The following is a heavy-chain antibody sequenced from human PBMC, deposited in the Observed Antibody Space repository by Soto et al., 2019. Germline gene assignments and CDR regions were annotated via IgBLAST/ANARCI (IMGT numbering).Heavy chain of an antibody. D-gene: IGHD3-3*01. J-gene: IGHJ5*02. V-gene: IGHV1-8*01. Sequence: ASVKVSCKASGYTFTSYDINWVRQATGQGLEWMGWMNPNSGNTGYAQKFQGRVTMTRNTSISTAYMELSSLRSEDTAVYYCARVAKRYYDFWSGYSGFDPWGQGTLVTVSS. CDR1: GYTFTSYD. CDR2: MNPNSGNT. CDR3: ARVAKRYYDFWSGYSGFDP.